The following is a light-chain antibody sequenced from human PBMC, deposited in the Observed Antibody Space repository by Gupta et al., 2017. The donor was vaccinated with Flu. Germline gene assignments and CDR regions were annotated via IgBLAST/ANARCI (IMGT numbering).Light chain of an antibody. CDR2: GAS. V-gene: IGKV3-20*01. CDR3: QQYGSSPKLT. CDR1: QSVSSSY. Sequence: EIVFTQSPGTLSLSPGERATLSCRARQSVSSSYLAWYQQKPGQAPRLLIYGASSRATGIPDRFSGSGSGTDFTLTISRREPEDFAVYYCQQYGSSPKLTFGGGTKVEIK. J-gene: IGKJ4*01.